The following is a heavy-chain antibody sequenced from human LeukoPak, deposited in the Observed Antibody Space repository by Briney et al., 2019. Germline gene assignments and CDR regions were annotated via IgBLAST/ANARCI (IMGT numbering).Heavy chain of an antibody. CDR3: ARAIVVVPAGLDY. J-gene: IGHJ4*01. CDR1: GYTFTGYY. D-gene: IGHD2-2*01. Sequence: ASVKVSCKASGYTFTGYYMHWVRQAPGQGLEWMGWINPNSGGTNYAQKFQGRATMTRDTSISTAYMELSRLRSDDTAVYYCARAIVVVPAGLDYWGQGTLVTVSS. V-gene: IGHV1-2*02. CDR2: INPNSGGT.